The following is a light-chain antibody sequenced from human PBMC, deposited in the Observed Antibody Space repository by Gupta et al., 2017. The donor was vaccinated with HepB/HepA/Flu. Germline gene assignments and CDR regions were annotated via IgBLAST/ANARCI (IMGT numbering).Light chain of an antibody. CDR1: QSVSSH. CDR3: QQRSNWPPWT. V-gene: IGKV3-11*01. Sequence: EIVLTQSPATLSLSPGERATLSCRASQSVSSHLAWYQQKPGQAPRLLIYDVSKRDTGIPARFSGSGYGTDFTLTISSREQEDFAVYYCQQRSNWPPWTFGQGTKVEI. CDR2: DVS. J-gene: IGKJ1*01.